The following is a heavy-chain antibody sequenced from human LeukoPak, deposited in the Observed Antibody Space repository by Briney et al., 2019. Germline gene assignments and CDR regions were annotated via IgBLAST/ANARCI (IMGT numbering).Heavy chain of an antibody. CDR3: ARDFGYYDFWSGYLLMDV. CDR1: GFTFSSYW. V-gene: IGHV3-7*01. CDR2: IKQDGSEK. Sequence: GGSLRLSCAASGFTFSSYWMSWVRQAPGKGLEWVANIKQDGSEKYYVDSVKGRFTISRGNAKNSLYLQMNSPRAEDTAVYYCARDFGYYDFWSGYLLMDVWGKGATVTVSS. J-gene: IGHJ6*03. D-gene: IGHD3-3*01.